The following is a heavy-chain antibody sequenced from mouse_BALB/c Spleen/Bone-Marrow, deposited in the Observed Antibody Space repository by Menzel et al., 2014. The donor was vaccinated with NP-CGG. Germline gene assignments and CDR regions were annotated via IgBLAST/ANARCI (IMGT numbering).Heavy chain of an antibody. CDR3: ARSTTATYFDV. J-gene: IGHJ1*01. CDR2: IHPNSGNT. CDR1: GYTFTSSW. V-gene: IGHV1S130*01. D-gene: IGHD1-2*01. Sequence: VQRVESGSVLVRPGASVKLSCKASGYTFTSSWMHWAKRRPGQGLEWIGEIHPNSGNTNYNEKFKGKATLTVDTSSSTAYVDLSSLASEDSAVYYCARSTTATYFDVWGAGTTVTVSP.